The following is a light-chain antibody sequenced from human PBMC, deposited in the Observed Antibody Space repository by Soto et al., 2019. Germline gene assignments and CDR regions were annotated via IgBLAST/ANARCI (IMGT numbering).Light chain of an antibody. Sequence: QSVLTQPPSVSGAPGQRVTISCTGSSSNIGAGYDVHWYQQLPGTAPKLLMYGNSNRPSGVPDRFSGSKSGISASLAITGLRVEDEDESDYQSYDSSRSGSEVFGAGTKLTVL. CDR2: GNS. V-gene: IGLV1-40*01. J-gene: IGLJ1*01. CDR1: SSNIGAGYD. CDR3: QSYDSSRSGSEV.